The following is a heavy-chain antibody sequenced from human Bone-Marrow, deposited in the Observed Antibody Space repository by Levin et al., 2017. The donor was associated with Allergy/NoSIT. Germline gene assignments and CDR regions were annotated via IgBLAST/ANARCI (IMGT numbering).Heavy chain of an antibody. CDR3: ARDEEFCSTTTCLRWFDP. CDR1: GYTFTGQS. Sequence: ASVKVSCKPSGYTFTGQSLNWLRQAPGQGLEWMGRINPNTGGANYAQAFKGRVTMTRDTSIRTAYLEVRRLRLDDTAVYYCARDEEFCSTTTCLRWFDPWGQGTLVTVSS. J-gene: IGHJ5*02. V-gene: IGHV1-2*06. D-gene: IGHD3-16*01. CDR2: INPNTGGA.